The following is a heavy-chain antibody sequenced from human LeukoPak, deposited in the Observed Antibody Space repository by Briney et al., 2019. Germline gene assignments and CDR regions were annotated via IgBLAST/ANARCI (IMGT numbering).Heavy chain of an antibody. V-gene: IGHV4-31*03. Sequence: SQTLSLTCTVSGGSIRSGDYSWNWIRQHPGKGLEWIGYIYYSGSTYYNPSLTSRVTMSVDTSKNQFSLKLSSVTAADTAIYYCARDHTETSSLNFRNYYYYGMDIWGQGITVIVSS. CDR2: IYYSGST. CDR1: GGSIRSGDYS. CDR3: ARDHTETSSLNFRNYYYYGMDI. D-gene: IGHD4-4*01. J-gene: IGHJ6*02.